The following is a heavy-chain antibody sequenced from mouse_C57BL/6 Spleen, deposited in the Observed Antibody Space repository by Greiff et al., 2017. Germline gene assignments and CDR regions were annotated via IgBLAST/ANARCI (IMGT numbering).Heavy chain of an antibody. CDR2: IDPSDSYT. CDR3: ARDYGSSWYFDV. CDR1: GYTFTSYW. V-gene: IGHV1-59*01. D-gene: IGHD1-1*01. J-gene: IGHJ1*03. Sequence: VKLQQPGAELVRPGTSVKLSCKASGYTFTSYWMHWVKQRPGQGLEWIGVIDPSDSYTNYNQKFKGKATLTVDTSSSTAYMQLSSLTSEDSAVYYCARDYGSSWYFDVWGTGTTVTVSS.